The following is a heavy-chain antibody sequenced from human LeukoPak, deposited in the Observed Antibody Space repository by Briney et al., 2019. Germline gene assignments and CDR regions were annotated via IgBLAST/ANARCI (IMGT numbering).Heavy chain of an antibody. CDR1: GFIFNNYA. J-gene: IGHJ4*02. Sequence: HPGRSLRLSCAGSGFIFNNYAMHWVRQPPGKGLEWVSGISWNSGSIDYADSVKGRFTISRDNAKNSLYLQMNSLKDGDTAVYYCATSGTYRFDYWGQGTLVTVSS. CDR3: ATSGTYRFDY. D-gene: IGHD1-26*01. CDR2: ISWNSGSI. V-gene: IGHV3-9*01.